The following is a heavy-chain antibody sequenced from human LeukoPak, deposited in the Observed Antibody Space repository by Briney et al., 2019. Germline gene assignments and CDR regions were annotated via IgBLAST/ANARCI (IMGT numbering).Heavy chain of an antibody. CDR1: GFTFSSYG. CDR2: ISYDGSNK. CDR3: AKSLNYYDSSGYYGD. J-gene: IGHJ4*02. Sequence: GGSLRLSCAASGFTFSSYGMHWVRQAPGKGLEWVAVISYDGSNKHYADSVKGRFTISRDNSKNTLHLQMNSLRAEDTAVYYCAKSLNYYDSSGYYGDWGQGTLVTVSS. D-gene: IGHD3-22*01. V-gene: IGHV3-30*18.